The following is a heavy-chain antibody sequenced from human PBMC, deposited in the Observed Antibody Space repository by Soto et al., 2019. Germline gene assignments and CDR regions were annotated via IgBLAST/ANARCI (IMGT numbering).Heavy chain of an antibody. CDR2: IYYSGST. CDR1: GGSISSGDYY. CDR3: ARLPVVVIALGYFDP. J-gene: IGHJ5*02. V-gene: IGHV4-30-4*01. D-gene: IGHD2-21*01. Sequence: PSETLSLTCTVSGGSISSGDYYWSWIRQPLGKGLEWIGYIYYSGSTYYNPSLKSRVAIFVDTSKSQFSLRLSSVTAADTAIYYCARLPVVVIALGYFDPWGPGTLVTVSS.